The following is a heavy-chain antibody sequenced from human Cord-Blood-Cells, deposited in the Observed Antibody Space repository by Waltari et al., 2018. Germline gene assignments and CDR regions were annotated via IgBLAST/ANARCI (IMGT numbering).Heavy chain of an antibody. CDR2: IYPGDSDT. D-gene: IGHD4-17*01. CDR1: GYSFTSYW. CDR3: ARGHGDYGDYPPFYYFDY. Sequence: EVQLVQSGAEVKKPGESLKISCKGSGYSFTSYWIGWVRQMPGKGLEWMGIIYPGDSDTRYSPSFQGQVTISADKSISTAYLQWSSLKASDTAMYYCARGHGDYGDYPPFYYFDYWGQGTLVTVSS. V-gene: IGHV5-51*01. J-gene: IGHJ4*02.